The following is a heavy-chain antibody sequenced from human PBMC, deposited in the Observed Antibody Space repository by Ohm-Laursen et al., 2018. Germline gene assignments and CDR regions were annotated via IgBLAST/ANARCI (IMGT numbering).Heavy chain of an antibody. CDR2: IDWDDDK. D-gene: IGHD6-13*01. CDR3: ARIRRYSSSWFYFDY. V-gene: IGHV2-70*11. Sequence: TQTLTLTGTFSGFSLSTSGMCVSWIRQPPGKALEWLARIDWDDDKYYSTSLKTRLTISKDPSKNQVVLTVTNMDPVDTATYYCARIRRYSSSWFYFDYWGQGTLVTVSS. J-gene: IGHJ4*02. CDR1: GFSLSTSGMC.